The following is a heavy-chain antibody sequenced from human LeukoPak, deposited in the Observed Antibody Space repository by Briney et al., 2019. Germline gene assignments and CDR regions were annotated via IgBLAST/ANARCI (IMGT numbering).Heavy chain of an antibody. Sequence: TSEALSLTCSVSDGSISSGYYYWAWIRQPPGKGPEWIGSIYYSGTTYPNSSLKSRVTISVDTSKNQFSLKLSSVTAADTAVYYCARQPKSCAPGIFITGKACWFDSWGQGTLVTVSP. J-gene: IGHJ5*01. D-gene: IGHD3-10*01. V-gene: IGHV4-39*01. CDR3: ARQPKSCAPGIFITGKACWFDS. CDR2: IYYSGTT. CDR1: DGSISSGYYY.